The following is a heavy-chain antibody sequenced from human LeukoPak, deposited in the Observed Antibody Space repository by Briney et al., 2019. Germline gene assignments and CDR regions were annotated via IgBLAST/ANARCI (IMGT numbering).Heavy chain of an antibody. CDR1: GGSVSTIDYY. CDR2: VYYSGST. J-gene: IGHJ6*03. CDR3: ARVTTDGTVLTYYYYYYMDV. Sequence: SETLSLTCTVSGGSVSTIDYYWGWIRQPPGKGLEWIGSVYYSGSTYYNAPLKSRVTISVDTSKNQFSLKLSSVTAADTAVYYCARVTTDGTVLTYYYYYYMDVWGKGTTVTVSS. V-gene: IGHV4-39*07. D-gene: IGHD4-11*01.